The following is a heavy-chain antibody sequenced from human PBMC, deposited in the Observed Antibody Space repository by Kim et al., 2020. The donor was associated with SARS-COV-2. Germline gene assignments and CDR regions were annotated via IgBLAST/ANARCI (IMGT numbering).Heavy chain of an antibody. V-gene: IGHV3-11*06. D-gene: IGHD2-15*01. Sequence: DSVKGRFTISRDNAKNSLYLQMNSLRAEDTAVYYCARELVGWSVQTDWFDPWGQGTLVTVSS. J-gene: IGHJ5*02. CDR3: ARELVGWSVQTDWFDP.